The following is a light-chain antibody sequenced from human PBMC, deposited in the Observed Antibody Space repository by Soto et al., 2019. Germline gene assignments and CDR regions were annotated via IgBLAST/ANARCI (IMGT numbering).Light chain of an antibody. J-gene: IGKJ5*01. V-gene: IGKV3-15*01. Sequence: EIVMTQSPATLSVSPGERATLSCRASQSLGSNLAWYQQNPGQAPRLLIYGAYTRATGIQARFSGSVSGTEFTLTIRSLQSEDFAVYYCKQYNNWPFTFGQGTRLEIK. CDR2: GAY. CDR3: KQYNNWPFT. CDR1: QSLGSN.